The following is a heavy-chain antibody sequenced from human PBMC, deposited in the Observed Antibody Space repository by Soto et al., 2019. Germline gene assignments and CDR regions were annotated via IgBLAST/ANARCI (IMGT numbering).Heavy chain of an antibody. Sequence: GGSLRLSCAASGFTFSSYAMSWVRQAPGKGLEWVSGIGGSGSSTFYADSVKGRFTISRDNSKNTLYLRMNSLRAEDTAVYHCAKVSTGYYYYFDSWGRGTLVTVSS. CDR3: AKVSTGYYYYFDS. D-gene: IGHD3-9*01. CDR1: GFTFSSYA. J-gene: IGHJ4*02. CDR2: IGGSGSST. V-gene: IGHV3-23*01.